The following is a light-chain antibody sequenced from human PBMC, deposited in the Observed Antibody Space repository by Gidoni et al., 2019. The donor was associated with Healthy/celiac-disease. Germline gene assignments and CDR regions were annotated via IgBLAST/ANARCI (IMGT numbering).Light chain of an antibody. Sequence: DIQMTQSPSPLSASAGDRVTITCRARQGIRNDLGRYQQKPGKAPKRLIYAASSLQSGVPSRFSGSGSGTEFTLTISSLQPEDFATYYCLQHNSYWTFGQGTKVEIK. CDR3: LQHNSYWT. V-gene: IGKV1-17*01. J-gene: IGKJ1*01. CDR2: AAS. CDR1: QGIRND.